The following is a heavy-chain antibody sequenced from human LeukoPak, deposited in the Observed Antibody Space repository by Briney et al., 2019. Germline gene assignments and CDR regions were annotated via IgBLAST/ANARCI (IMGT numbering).Heavy chain of an antibody. CDR1: GYTFTGYY. Sequence: ASVKVSCKASGYTFTGYYMHWVRQAPGQGLEWMGIINPSGGSTSYAQKFQGRVTMTRDTSTSTVYMELSSLRSEDTAVYYCARDLKYSSSSSSRGYFDYWGQGTLVTVSS. V-gene: IGHV1-46*01. CDR2: INPSGGST. D-gene: IGHD6-6*01. J-gene: IGHJ4*02. CDR3: ARDLKYSSSSSSRGYFDY.